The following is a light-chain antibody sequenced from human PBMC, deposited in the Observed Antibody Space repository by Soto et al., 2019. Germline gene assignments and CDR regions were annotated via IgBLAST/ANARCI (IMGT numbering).Light chain of an antibody. V-gene: IGLV1-40*01. CDR3: QSYDSSLRGGV. CDR1: SSNIGAGYG. CDR2: GSG. J-gene: IGLJ1*01. Sequence: QAVLTQPPSGSGAPGQGVTIFCTGSSSNIGAGYGVNWYKQLPGTAPKLLIYGSGNRPSGVPDRFSGSKSGTSASLAITGLQAEDEADYYCQSYDSSLRGGVFGAGTKLTVL.